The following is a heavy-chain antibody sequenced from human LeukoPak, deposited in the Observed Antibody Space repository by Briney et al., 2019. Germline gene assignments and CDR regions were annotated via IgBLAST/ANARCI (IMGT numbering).Heavy chain of an antibody. CDR1: GFTFSSYS. CDR3: AKDLLSVTTLDY. D-gene: IGHD1-14*01. J-gene: IGHJ4*02. CDR2: ISGSGGST. V-gene: IGHV3-23*01. Sequence: GGSLRLSCAASGFTFSSYSMNWVRQAPGKGLEWVSAISGSGGSTYYADSVKGRFTISRDNSKNTLYLQMNSLRVEDTAVYYCAKDLLSVTTLDYWGQGTLVTVSS.